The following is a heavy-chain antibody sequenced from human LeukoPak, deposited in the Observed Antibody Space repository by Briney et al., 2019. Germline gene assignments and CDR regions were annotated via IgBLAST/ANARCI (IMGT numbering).Heavy chain of an antibody. CDR1: GGSISSHY. D-gene: IGHD1-26*01. CDR2: IYYRGST. V-gene: IGHV4-59*11. CDR3: ARGGSYWVY. Sequence: SSETLSLTCTVSGGSISSHYWSWIRQLPGKGLEWMAYIYYRGSTYYNPSLKSRVSISVDTSKNQFSLKLSSVTAADSALYYCARGGSYWVYWGQGTLVTVSS. J-gene: IGHJ4*02.